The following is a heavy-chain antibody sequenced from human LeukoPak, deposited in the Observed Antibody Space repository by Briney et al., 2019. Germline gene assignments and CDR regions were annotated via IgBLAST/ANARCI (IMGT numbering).Heavy chain of an antibody. J-gene: IGHJ4*02. D-gene: IGHD3-22*01. Sequence: GASLKISCKGSGYSFTSYWIGWVRQMPGKGLEWMGIIYPGDSDTRDSPSFQGQVTISADKSISTSSLQWSSLKASDTAMYYCASSYYYDIPSLPDYWGQGTLVTVSA. CDR2: IYPGDSDT. CDR1: GYSFTSYW. CDR3: ASSYYYDIPSLPDY. V-gene: IGHV5-51*01.